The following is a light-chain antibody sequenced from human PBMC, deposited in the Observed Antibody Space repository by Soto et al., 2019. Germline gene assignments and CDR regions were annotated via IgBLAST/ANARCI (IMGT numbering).Light chain of an antibody. V-gene: IGLV2-11*01. Sequence: QSALTQPRSVSGSPGQSVTFSCTGTSGDIGAYNYVSWYQFHPGKAPKMIIYDVNKRPSGVPDRFSGSKSGNTASLTISWLQAEDEADYYCSSYTSSSTRVFGGGTKLTVL. J-gene: IGLJ3*02. CDR1: SGDIGAYNY. CDR2: DVN. CDR3: SSYTSSSTRV.